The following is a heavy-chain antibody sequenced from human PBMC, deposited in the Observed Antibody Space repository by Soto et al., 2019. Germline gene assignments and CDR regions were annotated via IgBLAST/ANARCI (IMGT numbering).Heavy chain of an antibody. D-gene: IGHD4-17*01. CDR1: GGTFSSYT. Sequence: QVQLVQSGAEVKKPGSSVKVSCKASGGTFSSYTISWVRHAPGQVLEWMGRIIPILGIANYAQKLQGRVTITADKSTSTAYMELSSLRSEDTAVYYCASWAIGEDDYWGQGPLVTVSS. CDR2: IIPILGIA. CDR3: ASWAIGEDDY. V-gene: IGHV1-69*02. J-gene: IGHJ4*02.